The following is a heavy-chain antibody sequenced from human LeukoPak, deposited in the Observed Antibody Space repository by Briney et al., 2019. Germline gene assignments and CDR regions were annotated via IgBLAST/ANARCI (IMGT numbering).Heavy chain of an antibody. CDR3: ARDGADSSGDYYKSLLFDY. D-gene: IGHD3-22*01. CDR1: GFSFSSYE. CDR2: ISSSGSTI. V-gene: IGHV3-48*03. Sequence: GGSLRLSCAASGFSFSSYEMNWVRQAPGKGLEWVSYISSSGSTIYYADSVKGRFTISRDNAKNSLYLQMNSLRAEDTAVYYCARDGADSSGDYYKSLLFDYWGQGTLVTVSS. J-gene: IGHJ4*02.